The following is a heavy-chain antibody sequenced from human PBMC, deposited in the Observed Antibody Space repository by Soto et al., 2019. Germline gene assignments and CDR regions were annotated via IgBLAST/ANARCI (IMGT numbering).Heavy chain of an antibody. CDR2: VYSGGST. CDR1: GFTVTTNY. V-gene: IGHV3-66*01. D-gene: IGHD3-10*01. CDR3: ARDLSGKNDAFDI. J-gene: IGHJ3*02. Sequence: AGGSLRLSCAASGFTVTTNYMSWVRQPPGKGLEWVSVVYSGGSTYYADSVKGRFTVSRDNSKNTLYLQMNSLRAEDTAVYYCARDLSGKNDAFDIWGQGTVVTVSS.